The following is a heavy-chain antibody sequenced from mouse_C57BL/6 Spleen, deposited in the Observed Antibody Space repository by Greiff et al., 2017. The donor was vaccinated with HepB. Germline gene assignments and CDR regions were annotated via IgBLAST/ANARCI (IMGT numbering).Heavy chain of an antibody. D-gene: IGHD1-1*01. V-gene: IGHV1-55*01. CDR1: GYTFTSYW. CDR2: IYPGSGST. J-gene: IGHJ3*01. Sequence: QVQLQQPGAELVKPGASVKMSCKASGYTFTSYWITWVKQRPGQGLEWIGDIYPGSGSTNYNEKFKSKATLTVDTSSSTAYMQLSSLTSEDSAVYYCARGGVGYYGSSPFAYWGQGTLVTVSA. CDR3: ARGGVGYYGSSPFAY.